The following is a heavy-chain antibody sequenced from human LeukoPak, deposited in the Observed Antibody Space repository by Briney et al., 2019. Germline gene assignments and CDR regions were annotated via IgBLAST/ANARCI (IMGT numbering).Heavy chain of an antibody. V-gene: IGHV3-48*03. Sequence: GGSLRLSCAASGFSFSSYPMNWVRQAPGKGLEWVSHISSDGSTEYYVDAPRGRFTMSRDNAKNSLFLQINSLRAEDTAVYYCARDTLNGPFVISLDYWGQGALVTVSS. CDR3: ARDTLNGPFVISLDY. CDR1: GFSFSSYP. D-gene: IGHD3-9*01. CDR2: ISSDGSTE. J-gene: IGHJ4*02.